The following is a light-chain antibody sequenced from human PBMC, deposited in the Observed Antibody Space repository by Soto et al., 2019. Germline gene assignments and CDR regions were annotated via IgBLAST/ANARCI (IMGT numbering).Light chain of an antibody. J-gene: IGLJ3*02. CDR2: LDSAGRH. CDR1: SGHSTYA. Sequence: QSVLTQSPSASASLGASVKLTCTLSSGHSTYAIAWHQQQPAKGPRFLMNLDSAGRHSKGDEIPDRFSGSSSGAERYLTISSLQSEDEADYYCQTWGTGFRVFGGGTKVTVL. CDR3: QTWGTGFRV. V-gene: IGLV4-69*01.